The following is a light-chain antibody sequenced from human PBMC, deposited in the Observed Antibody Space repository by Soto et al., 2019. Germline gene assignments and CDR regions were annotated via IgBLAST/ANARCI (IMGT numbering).Light chain of an antibody. CDR1: SSNIGSNN. Sequence: QSVLTQLPSASGTPGQRVTISCSGSSSNIGSNNVHWYRQLPGTAPKLLIYRNDQRPSGVPDRFSGSKSGTSASLAISGLRSEDEADYYCAAWDDSLSGVVFGGGTKVTVL. CDR2: RND. V-gene: IGLV1-47*01. CDR3: AAWDDSLSGVV. J-gene: IGLJ2*01.